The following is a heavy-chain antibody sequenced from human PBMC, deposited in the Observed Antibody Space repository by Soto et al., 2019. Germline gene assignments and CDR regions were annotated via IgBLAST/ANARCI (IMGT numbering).Heavy chain of an antibody. CDR1: GGSISSYY. CDR2: IYYSGST. V-gene: IGHV4-59*01. Sequence: SETLSLTCTVSGGSISSYYWSWIRQPPGKGLAWIGYIYYSGSTNYNPSLKSRVTISVDTSKNQFSLKLSSVTAADTAVYYCAREYDYVWGSYRTYYFDYWGQGTLVTVCS. CDR3: AREYDYVWGSYRTYYFDY. J-gene: IGHJ4*02. D-gene: IGHD3-16*02.